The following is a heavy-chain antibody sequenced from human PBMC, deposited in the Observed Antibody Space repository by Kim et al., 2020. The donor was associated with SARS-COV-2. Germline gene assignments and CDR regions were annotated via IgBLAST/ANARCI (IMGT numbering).Heavy chain of an antibody. CDR3: ARDTRGYSGYDSSPFDY. D-gene: IGHD5-12*01. V-gene: IGHV3-21*01. CDR1: GFTFSSYS. CDR2: ISSSSSYI. J-gene: IGHJ4*02. Sequence: GGSLRLSCAASGFTFSSYSMNWVRQAPGKGLEWVSSISSSSSYIYYADSVKGRFTISRDNAKNSLYLQMNSLRAEDTAVYYCARDTRGYSGYDSSPFDYWGQGTLVTVSS.